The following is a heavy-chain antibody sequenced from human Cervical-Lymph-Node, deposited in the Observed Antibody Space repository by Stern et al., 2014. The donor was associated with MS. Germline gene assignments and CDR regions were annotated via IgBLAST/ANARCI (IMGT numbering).Heavy chain of an antibody. J-gene: IGHJ4*02. Sequence: VQLVESGGDLVQPGGSLRLSCAASGFTFTSFFMSWVRQAPGMGLEWVSNIDQYGNGSNYADAVNGRFTISRDNAKNSLYLQMNSLRVDDTAVYYCAGGTGWLQPHWGQGALVTVSS. CDR3: AGGTGWLQPH. V-gene: IGHV3-7*01. CDR1: GFTFTSFF. D-gene: IGHD5-24*01. CDR2: IDQYGNGS.